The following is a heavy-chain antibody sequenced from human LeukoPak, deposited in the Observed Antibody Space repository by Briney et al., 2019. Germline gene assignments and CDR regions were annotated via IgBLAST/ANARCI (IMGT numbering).Heavy chain of an antibody. CDR3: AKESRDDYVWGSYRALDP. V-gene: IGHV3-30*18. CDR2: ISYDGSNK. CDR1: GFTFSSYG. J-gene: IGHJ5*02. Sequence: PGRSLRLSCAASGFTFSSYGMYWVRQAPGKGLEWVAVISYDGSNKYYADSVKGRFTISRDNSKNTLYLQMNSLRAEDTAVYYCAKESRDDYVWGSYRALDPWGQGTLVTVSS. D-gene: IGHD3-16*02.